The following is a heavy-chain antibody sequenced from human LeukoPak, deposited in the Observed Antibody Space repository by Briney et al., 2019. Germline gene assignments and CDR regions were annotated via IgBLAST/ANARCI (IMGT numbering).Heavy chain of an antibody. J-gene: IGHJ5*02. CDR3: ARDIPAETWFDP. V-gene: IGHV6-1*01. Sequence: SQTLSLTCAISGDSVSSNNAAWNWIRQSPSRGLEWLGRTYYRSKWYSDYAVSVKSRIAINPDTSKNQFSLRLNSVTPEDTAVYFCARDIPAETWFDPWGQGTLVTVPS. D-gene: IGHD6-13*01. CDR2: TYYRSKWYS. CDR1: GDSVSSNNAA.